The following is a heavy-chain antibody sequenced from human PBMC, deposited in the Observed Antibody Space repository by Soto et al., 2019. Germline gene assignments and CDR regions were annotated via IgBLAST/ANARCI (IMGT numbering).Heavy chain of an antibody. CDR2: ISATGGGT. Sequence: PGGSLRLSCAASGFKFSNYAMSWVRQAPGKGLEWVSLISATGGGTYYADSVKGRFTISRDNSKNMLYLQMTSLRAEDTAVYYCAKGRGLPSEFDYWGQGTLVTVSS. V-gene: IGHV3-23*01. J-gene: IGHJ4*02. CDR3: AKGRGLPSEFDY. CDR1: GFKFSNYA.